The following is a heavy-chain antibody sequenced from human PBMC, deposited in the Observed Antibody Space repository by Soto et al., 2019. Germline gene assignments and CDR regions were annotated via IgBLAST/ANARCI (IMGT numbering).Heavy chain of an antibody. CDR3: AISSSGWSHAFDI. J-gene: IGHJ3*02. D-gene: IGHD6-19*01. V-gene: IGHV1-18*01. Sequence: ASVKLACKASGYTFTSYGISWVRQALGQGLEWMGWISAYNGNTNYAQKLQGRVTMTTDTSTSTAYMELRSLRSDDTAVYYCAISSSGWSHAFDIWGQGTMVTVSS. CDR2: ISAYNGNT. CDR1: GYTFTSYG.